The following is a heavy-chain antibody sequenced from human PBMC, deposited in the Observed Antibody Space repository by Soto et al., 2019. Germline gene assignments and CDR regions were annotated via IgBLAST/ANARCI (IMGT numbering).Heavy chain of an antibody. CDR1: GFTFDDYA. Sequence: GGSLRLSCAASGFTFDDYAIHWVRQAPGKGLEWVSGISWNSGSIGYADSVKGRFTISRDNAKNSLYLQMNSLRVEDTAVYYCARDWFDAWGQGTLVTVSS. CDR3: ARDWFDA. CDR2: ISWNSGSI. V-gene: IGHV3-9*01. J-gene: IGHJ5*02.